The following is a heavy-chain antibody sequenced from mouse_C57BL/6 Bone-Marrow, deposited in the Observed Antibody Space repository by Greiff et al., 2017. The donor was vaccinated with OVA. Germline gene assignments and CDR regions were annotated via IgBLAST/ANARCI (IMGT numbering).Heavy chain of an antibody. V-gene: IGHV1-81*01. Sequence: VQLQQSGAELARPGASVKLSCKASGYTFTSYGISWVKQRTGQGLEWIGEIYPRSGNTYYNEKFKGKATLTADKSSSTAYMELRSLTSEDSAVYFCASFYYGNYEGFAYWGQGTLVTVSA. CDR1: GYTFTSYG. J-gene: IGHJ3*01. D-gene: IGHD2-1*01. CDR3: ASFYYGNYEGFAY. CDR2: IYPRSGNT.